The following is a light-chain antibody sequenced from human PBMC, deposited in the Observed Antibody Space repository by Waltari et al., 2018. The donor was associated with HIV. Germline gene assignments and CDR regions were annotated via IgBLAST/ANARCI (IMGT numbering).Light chain of an antibody. J-gene: IGKJ2*01. CDR1: RSIASW. CDR2: EAS. CDR3: QQYNNYPYT. V-gene: IGKV1-5*03. Sequence: DIQMTQSPSTQSASVGDRVTITCRASRSIASWLAWYQQKPGTAPKLLIYEASGLESGVPSRFSGSGSVTKFTLTISSLQPDDFATYYCQQYNNYPYTFGQGTKLEI.